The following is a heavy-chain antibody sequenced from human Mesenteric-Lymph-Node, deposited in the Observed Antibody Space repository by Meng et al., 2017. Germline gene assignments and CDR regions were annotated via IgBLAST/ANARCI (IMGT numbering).Heavy chain of an antibody. Sequence: QGQLVQSGADVKKPGASVKVSCKASGYTFTGYYMHWVRQAPGQGLEWMGRINPNTGGTNYAQNFQGRVTITRDTSISTASMELSSLRSEDTAVYFCARGWENGYSHFDYWGQGTLVTVSS. D-gene: IGHD3-22*01. CDR3: ARGWENGYSHFDY. J-gene: IGHJ4*02. CDR2: INPNTGGT. V-gene: IGHV1-2*06. CDR1: GYTFTGYY.